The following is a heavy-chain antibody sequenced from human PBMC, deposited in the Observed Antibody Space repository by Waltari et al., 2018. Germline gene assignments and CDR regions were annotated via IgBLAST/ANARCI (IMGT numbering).Heavy chain of an antibody. Sequence: HVQLQQSGPGLVKPAETLSLNCTAADGPINGFYWRWIRQPAGKGLEWIGRIDGSGGTNHNPALKSRATMSIDTSKNRFSLKMTSMTAADTAMYYCARGWAGHEENSPNWYFDLWGRGTLVTVSS. CDR2: IDGSGGT. V-gene: IGHV4-4*07. D-gene: IGHD1-26*01. J-gene: IGHJ2*01. CDR1: DGPINGFY. CDR3: ARGWAGHEENSPNWYFDL.